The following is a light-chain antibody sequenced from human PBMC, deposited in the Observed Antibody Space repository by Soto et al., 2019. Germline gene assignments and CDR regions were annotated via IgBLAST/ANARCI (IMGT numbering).Light chain of an antibody. CDR1: QSVSSD. V-gene: IGKV3-15*01. CDR2: GAS. Sequence: EIVMTQSPVTLSVSPGERATLSCRASQSVSSDLAWYQQKPGQAPRLLIYGASTRATGIPARFSGSGSGTESTLTISSLQSEDFAVYYCQQYHNWLMYTFGQGTKLEI. CDR3: QQYHNWLMYT. J-gene: IGKJ2*01.